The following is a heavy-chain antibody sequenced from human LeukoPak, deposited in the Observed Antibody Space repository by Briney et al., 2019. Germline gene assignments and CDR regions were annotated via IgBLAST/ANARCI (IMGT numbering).Heavy chain of an antibody. CDR3: AKGTSSSCYGGLGY. CDR2: ISGSGDST. J-gene: IGHJ4*02. Sequence: GGSLRLSCTASGFTFSSYAMTWVRQAPGKGLEWVPVISGSGDSTFYADSVKGRFTISRDSSKNTLYLQMNSLRAEDTAVYYCAKGTSSSCYGGLGYWGQGTLVTVSS. CDR1: GFTFSSYA. D-gene: IGHD2-2*01. V-gene: IGHV3-23*01.